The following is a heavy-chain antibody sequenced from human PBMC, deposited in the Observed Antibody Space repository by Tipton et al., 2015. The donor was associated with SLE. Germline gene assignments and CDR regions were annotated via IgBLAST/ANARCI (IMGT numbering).Heavy chain of an antibody. V-gene: IGHV4-34*01. CDR2: INHSGGT. Sequence: LRLSCAVYGGSFSGSYWNWIRQPPGKGLEWIGEINHSGGTNYNPSLKSRVTISLDTSNNHFSLRLNSVTAADTAVYYCARIESTSWTDYYGMDVWGQGTTVTVSS. CDR1: GGSFSGSY. D-gene: IGHD2/OR15-2a*01. J-gene: IGHJ6*02. CDR3: ARIESTSWTDYYGMDV.